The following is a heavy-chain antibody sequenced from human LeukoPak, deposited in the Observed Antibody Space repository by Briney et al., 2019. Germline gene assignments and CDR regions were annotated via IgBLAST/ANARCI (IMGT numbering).Heavy chain of an antibody. CDR3: ARALAGNGGYYYYYMDV. D-gene: IGHD6-19*01. CDR2: INWNGGTT. CDR1: GFTFDDYG. V-gene: IGHV3-20*01. Sequence: GGSLRLSCAASGFTFDDYGMSWVRQAPGKGLEWVSGINWNGGTTGYADSVKGRFTISRDNAKNSLYLQMNSLRAEDTALYHCARALAGNGGYYYYYMDVWGKGTTVTVSS. J-gene: IGHJ6*03.